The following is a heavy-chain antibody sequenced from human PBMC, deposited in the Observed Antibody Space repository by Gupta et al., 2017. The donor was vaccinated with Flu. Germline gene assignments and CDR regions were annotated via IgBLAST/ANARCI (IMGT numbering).Heavy chain of an antibody. V-gene: IGHV2-5*02. D-gene: IGHD6-25*01. J-gene: IGHJ5*02. Sequence: QITLKESGPTLVKPTQTLTLTCTFSGFSLSTGGVGVGWIRQPPGKALEWLALIYWDDDKRYSPSLKSRLTITKDTSKNQVIRTMTNMDPVETATYVCAHSDIRKDQRLSRSWFDPGGQGTLVTVSS. CDR1: GFSLSTGGVG. CDR2: IYWDDDK. CDR3: AHSDIRKDQRLSRSWFDP.